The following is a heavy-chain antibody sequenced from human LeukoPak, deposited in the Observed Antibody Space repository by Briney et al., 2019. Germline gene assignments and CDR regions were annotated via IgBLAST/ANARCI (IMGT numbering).Heavy chain of an antibody. J-gene: IGHJ4*02. V-gene: IGHV4-34*01. CDR2: INHSGST. CDR1: GGSFSGYY. CDR3: ARAAGPYGFDY. Sequence: HPSETLSLTCAVYGGSFSGYYWSWIRQPPGKGLEWIGEINHSGSTNYNPSLKSRVTISVDTSKNQFSLKLSSVTAADTAMYYCARAAGPYGFDYWGQGTLVTVSS. D-gene: IGHD3-10*01.